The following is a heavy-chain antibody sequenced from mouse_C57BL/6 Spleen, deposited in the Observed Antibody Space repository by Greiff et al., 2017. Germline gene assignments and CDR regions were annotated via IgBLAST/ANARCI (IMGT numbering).Heavy chain of an antibody. V-gene: IGHV1-85*01. CDR1: GYTFTSYD. CDR3: AGGLRRGGFDY. J-gene: IGHJ2*01. CDR2: IYPRDGST. D-gene: IGHD2-4*01. Sequence: VQRVESGPELVKPGASVKLSCKASGYTFTSYDINWVKQRPGQGLEWIGWIYPRDGSTKYNEKFKGKATLTVDTSSSTAYMELHSLTSEDSAVYFCAGGLRRGGFDYWGQGTTLTVSS.